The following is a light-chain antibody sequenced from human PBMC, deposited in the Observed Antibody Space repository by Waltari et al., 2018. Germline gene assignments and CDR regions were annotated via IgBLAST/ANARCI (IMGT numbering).Light chain of an antibody. CDR3: QQYYSYPLWT. V-gene: IGKV1-8*01. J-gene: IGKJ1*01. Sequence: AIRITQSPSSLSASTGDRVTITCRASQGISSYLAWYQQKPGKAPKLLIYAASTLQSGVPSRFSGSRSGTDFTLTISCLQSEDFATYYCQQYYSYPLWTFGQGTKVEIK. CDR1: QGISSY. CDR2: AAS.